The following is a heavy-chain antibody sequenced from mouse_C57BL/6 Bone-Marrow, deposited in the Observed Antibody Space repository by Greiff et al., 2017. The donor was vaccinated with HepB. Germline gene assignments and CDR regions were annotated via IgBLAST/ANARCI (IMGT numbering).Heavy chain of an antibody. Sequence: EVQLQQSGPELVKPGASVKISCKASGYTFTDYYMNWVKQSHGKSLEWIGDINPNNGGTSYNQKFKGKATLTVDKSSSTAYMELRSLTSEDSAVYYCARGGVITTAIFDYWGQGTTLTVSS. CDR2: INPNNGGT. CDR1: GYTFTDYY. CDR3: ARGGVITTAIFDY. J-gene: IGHJ2*01. V-gene: IGHV1-26*01. D-gene: IGHD1-2*01.